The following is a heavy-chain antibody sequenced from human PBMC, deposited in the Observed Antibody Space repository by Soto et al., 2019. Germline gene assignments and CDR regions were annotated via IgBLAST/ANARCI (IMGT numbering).Heavy chain of an antibody. V-gene: IGHV4-39*01. Sequence: SETLSLTCTVSGGSISSSSYYWGWIRQPPGKGLEWIGSIYYSGSTYYNPSLKSRVTISVDTSKNQFSLKLSSVTAADTAVYYCARPVPARPTSKGNWFDPWGQGTLVTVSS. CDR1: GGSISSSSYY. J-gene: IGHJ5*02. CDR3: ARPVPARPTSKGNWFDP. D-gene: IGHD6-6*01. CDR2: IYYSGST.